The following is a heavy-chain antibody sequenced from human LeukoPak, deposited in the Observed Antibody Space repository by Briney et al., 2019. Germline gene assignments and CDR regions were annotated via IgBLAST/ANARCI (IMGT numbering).Heavy chain of an antibody. D-gene: IGHD3-3*01. CDR1: GYTFTGYY. V-gene: IGHV1-69*13. CDR2: IIPIFGTA. J-gene: IGHJ4*02. CDR3: ARDPTIFGVVINGFDY. Sequence: SVKVSCKASGYTFTGYYMHWVRQAPGQGLEWMGGIIPIFGTANYAQKFQGRVTITADESTSTAYMELSSLRSEDTAVYYCARDPTIFGVVINGFDYWGQGTLVTVSS.